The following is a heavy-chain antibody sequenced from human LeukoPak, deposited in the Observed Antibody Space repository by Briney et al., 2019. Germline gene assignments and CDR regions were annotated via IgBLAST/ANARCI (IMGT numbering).Heavy chain of an antibody. Sequence: SVKVSCKASGCTFSSYAISWVRQAPGQGLEWMGGIIPIFGTANYAQKFQGRVTITADESTSTAYMELSSLRSEDTAVYYCARRLVITGGFDYWGQGTLVTVSS. J-gene: IGHJ4*02. CDR1: GCTFSSYA. D-gene: IGHD3-9*01. CDR2: IIPIFGTA. CDR3: ARRLVITGGFDY. V-gene: IGHV1-69*01.